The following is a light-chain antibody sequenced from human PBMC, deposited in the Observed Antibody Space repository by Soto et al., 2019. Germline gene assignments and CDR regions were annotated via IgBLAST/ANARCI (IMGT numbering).Light chain of an antibody. CDR3: QTWGTGIRL. V-gene: IGLV4-69*02. J-gene: IGLJ3*02. CDR2: INSDGSH. Sequence: QSVLTQSPSASASLGAAVKLTCTLSSGHSTYAIAWHQQQPEKGPRYLMKINSDGSHSKGDGIPDRFSGSRSGAERSLTISRLQSEDAADYYCQTWGTGIRLFGGGTKLTVL. CDR1: SGHSTYA.